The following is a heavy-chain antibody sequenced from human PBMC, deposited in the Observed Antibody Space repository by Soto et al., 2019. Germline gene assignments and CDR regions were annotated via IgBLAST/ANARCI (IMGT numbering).Heavy chain of an antibody. V-gene: IGHV3-74*01. CDR3: ARDGIVYCSGGSCYSVVSFYYYGMDV. CDR2: INSDGSST. D-gene: IGHD2-15*01. CDR1: GFTFSSYW. Sequence: TGGSLRLSCAASGFTFSSYWMHWVRQAPGKGLVWVSRINSDGSSTSYADSVKGRFTISRDNAKNTLYLQMNSLRAEDTAVYYCARDGIVYCSGGSCYSVVSFYYYGMDVWGQGTTVTVSS. J-gene: IGHJ6*02.